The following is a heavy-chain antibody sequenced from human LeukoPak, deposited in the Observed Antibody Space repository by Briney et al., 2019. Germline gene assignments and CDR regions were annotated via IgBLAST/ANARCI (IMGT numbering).Heavy chain of an antibody. CDR2: IYSGGST. CDR1: GFTFSSYA. V-gene: IGHV3-53*01. Sequence: PGRSLRLSCAASGFTFSSYAMHWVRQAPGKGLEWVSVIYSGGSTYYADSVKGRFTISRDNSKNTLYLQMNSLRAEDTAVYYCTRNWGSDNWFDPWGQGTLVTVSS. D-gene: IGHD7-27*01. CDR3: TRNWGSDNWFDP. J-gene: IGHJ5*02.